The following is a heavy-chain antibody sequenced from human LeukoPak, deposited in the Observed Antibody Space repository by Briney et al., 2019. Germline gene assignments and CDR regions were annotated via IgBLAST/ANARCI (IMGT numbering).Heavy chain of an antibody. J-gene: IGHJ4*02. D-gene: IGHD3-22*01. CDR1: GGSFSGYY. V-gene: IGHV4-34*01. CDR2: INHSGST. Sequence: SETLSLTCAVYGGSFSGYYWSWIRQPPRKGLEWIGEINHSGSTNYNPSLKSRVTISVDTSKNQFSLKLSSVTAADTAVYYCARGDYDSSGYPHLFDYWGKGTLVTVSS. CDR3: ARGDYDSSGYPHLFDY.